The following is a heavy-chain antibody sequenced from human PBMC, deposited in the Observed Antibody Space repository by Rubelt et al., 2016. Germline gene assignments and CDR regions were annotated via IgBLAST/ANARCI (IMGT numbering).Heavy chain of an antibody. CDR2: IYHSGST. J-gene: IGHJ6*02. CDR3: ASLPFYYGMDV. Sequence: QVQLQESGPGLVKPSETLSLTCTVSGYSISSGYYWGWIRQPPGKGLEWIGSIYHSGSTYYNPSLKSRVTISVDTSKNQFSLKLSSVTAADTAVYYCASLPFYYGMDVWGQGTTVTVSS. CDR1: GYSISSGYY. V-gene: IGHV4-38-2*02.